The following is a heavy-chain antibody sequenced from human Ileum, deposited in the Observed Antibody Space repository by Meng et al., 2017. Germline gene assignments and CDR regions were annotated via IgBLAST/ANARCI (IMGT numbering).Heavy chain of an antibody. Sequence: QVQLVQSGDEVKKPGASLKGSCKASGYTFINNAFHLMRQAPGQSLEWVGWINAGIGDTKYSQNLQGRVTITRDTSASTTYMELRSLKSEDTATYYCARDRSATYSFDYWGQGTLVTVSS. CDR1: GYTFINNA. V-gene: IGHV1-3*01. D-gene: IGHD1-26*01. J-gene: IGHJ4*02. CDR3: ARDRSATYSFDY. CDR2: INAGIGDT.